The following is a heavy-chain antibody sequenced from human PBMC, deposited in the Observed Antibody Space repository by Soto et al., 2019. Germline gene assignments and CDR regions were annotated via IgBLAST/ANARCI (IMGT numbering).Heavy chain of an antibody. J-gene: IGHJ4*02. D-gene: IGHD5-18*01. CDR1: GYTFPSYA. V-gene: IGHV1-3*01. Sequence: QVQLVQSGAEVKKPGASVKVSCKASGYTFPSYAMHWVRQAPGQRLEWMGWINAGNGNTKYSQKFQGRVTITRDTSASTAYMELSSLRSEDTAVYYCALNFGYSYGYQYYFDYWGQGTLVTVSS. CDR3: ALNFGYSYGYQYYFDY. CDR2: INAGNGNT.